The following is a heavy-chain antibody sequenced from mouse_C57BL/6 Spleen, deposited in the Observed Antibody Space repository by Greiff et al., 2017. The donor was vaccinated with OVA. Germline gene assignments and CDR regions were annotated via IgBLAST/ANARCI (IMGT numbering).Heavy chain of an antibody. D-gene: IGHD2-2*01. CDR3: TSMVRDYFDY. Sequence: EVQLQQSGAELVRPGASVKLSCTASGFNIKDDYMHWVKQRPEQGLEWIGWIDPENGDTEYASKFQGKATITADTSSNTAYLQLSSLPSEDTAVYYCTSMVRDYFDYWGQGTTLTVSS. CDR2: IDPENGDT. J-gene: IGHJ2*01. V-gene: IGHV14-4*01. CDR1: GFNIKDDY.